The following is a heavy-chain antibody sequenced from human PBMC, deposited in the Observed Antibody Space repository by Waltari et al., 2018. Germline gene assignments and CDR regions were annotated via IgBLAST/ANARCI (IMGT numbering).Heavy chain of an antibody. Sequence: QVQLVESGGGVVQPGRSLRLSCAAPGFTFSHWIIHWVRQAPGKGLEWVAAMSYAGMSKDYADSVKGRFTLAGDDSKNTVYLQINSLRAEDTAVYYCAREGGTSGYSGYFDYWGQGTLVTVSS. CDR3: AREGGTSGYSGYFDY. CDR2: MSYAGMSK. D-gene: IGHD2-15*01. V-gene: IGHV3-30*01. CDR1: GFTFSHWI. J-gene: IGHJ4*02.